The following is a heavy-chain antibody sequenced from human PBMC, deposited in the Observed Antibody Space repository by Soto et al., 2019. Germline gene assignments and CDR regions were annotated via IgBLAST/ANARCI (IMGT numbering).Heavy chain of an antibody. Sequence: QVQLVQSGAEVKKPGSSVKVSCKASGGTFNSYVINWVRQAPGQGLEWMGGIIPFFGTAEYAQKFQGRVTITAHEAASTAYMELSSLKPGDTAVYYCAGTHFDTSGYYPSALEYWCQGTQVSVSS. J-gene: IGHJ4*02. V-gene: IGHV1-69*01. D-gene: IGHD3-22*01. CDR3: AGTHFDTSGYYPSALEY. CDR2: IIPFFGTA. CDR1: GGTFNSYV.